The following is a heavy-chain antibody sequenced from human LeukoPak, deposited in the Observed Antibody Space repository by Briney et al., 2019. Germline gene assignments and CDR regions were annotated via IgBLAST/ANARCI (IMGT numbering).Heavy chain of an antibody. Sequence: SETLSLTCTVSGGSISNSYWSWIRQPPGKGLEWIGYIYYSGTTNYNPSLKSRDTMSVDTSKNQFSLRLTSVTAADTAVYYCARQSSLYGDYDFDCWGQGTLVTVSS. CDR3: ARQSSLYGDYDFDC. J-gene: IGHJ4*02. D-gene: IGHD4-17*01. CDR2: IYYSGTT. CDR1: GGSISNSY. V-gene: IGHV4-59*08.